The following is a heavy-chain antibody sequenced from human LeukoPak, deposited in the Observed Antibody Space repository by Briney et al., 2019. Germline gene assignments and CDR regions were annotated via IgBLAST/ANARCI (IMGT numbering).Heavy chain of an antibody. CDR2: IIPIFGTA. CDR3: ARFPNWNDDAAHFDY. CDR1: GYTFTSYD. J-gene: IGHJ4*02. D-gene: IGHD1-1*01. V-gene: IGHV1-69*13. Sequence: GASVKVSCKASGYTFTSYDINWVRQATGQGLEWMGGIIPIFGTANYAQKFQGRVMITADESTSTAYMELSSLRSEDTAVYYCARFPNWNDDAAHFDYWGQGTLVTVSS.